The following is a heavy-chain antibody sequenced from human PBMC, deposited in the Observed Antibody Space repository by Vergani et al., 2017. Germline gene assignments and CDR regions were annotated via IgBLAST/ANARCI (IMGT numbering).Heavy chain of an antibody. J-gene: IGHJ6*02. CDR2: ISSSSSYT. Sequence: QVQLVESGGGLVKPGGSLRLSCAASGFTFSDYYMSWIRQAPGKGLEWVSYISSSSSYTNYAASVKGRFTISRDNAKNSLYLQMNSLRSEDTAVYYCARVGITNLGMDVWGQGTTVTVSS. D-gene: IGHD1-14*01. CDR3: ARVGITNLGMDV. V-gene: IGHV3-11*05. CDR1: GFTFSDYY.